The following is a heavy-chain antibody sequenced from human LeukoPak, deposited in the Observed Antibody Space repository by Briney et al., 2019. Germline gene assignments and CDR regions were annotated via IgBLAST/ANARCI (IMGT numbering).Heavy chain of an antibody. J-gene: IGHJ4*02. V-gene: IGHV3-23*01. CDR2: ISSGGGST. CDR3: ATGSYRRYYFDY. CDR1: GFTFSSYA. D-gene: IGHD3-16*02. Sequence: GGSLRLSCAASGFTFSSYAMSWVRHAPGKGLEWVSTISSGGGSTYYADSVKGRFTISRDNSKNTLYLQMNSLRAEDTAVYYCATGSYRRYYFDYWGQGTLVTVSS.